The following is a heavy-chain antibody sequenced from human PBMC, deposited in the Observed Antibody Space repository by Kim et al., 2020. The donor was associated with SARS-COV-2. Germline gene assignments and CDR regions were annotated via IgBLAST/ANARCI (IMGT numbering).Heavy chain of an antibody. CDR1: GFTFSSYS. Sequence: GGSLRLSCAASGFTFSSYSMNWVRQAPGKGLEWVSYISSSSSTIYYADSVKGRFTISRDNAKNSLYLQMNSLRDEDTAVYYCARVLYSSGWYVTTTYYGMDVWGQGTTVTVSS. V-gene: IGHV3-48*02. J-gene: IGHJ6*02. CDR2: ISSSSSTI. D-gene: IGHD6-19*01. CDR3: ARVLYSSGWYVTTTYYGMDV.